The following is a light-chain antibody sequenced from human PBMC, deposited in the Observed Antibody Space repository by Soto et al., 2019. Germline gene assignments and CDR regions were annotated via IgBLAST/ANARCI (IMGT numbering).Light chain of an antibody. Sequence: QSALTQPASVSGSPGQSITISCTGTSSDVGGYNFVSWYQQHPGKAPKLMIYDVINRPSGVSNRFSGSKSGNTASLTISGLQAEDEADYYCLSYSSSTSPYVLGTGTKAPS. CDR1: SSDVGGYNF. CDR3: LSYSSSTSPYV. CDR2: DVI. V-gene: IGLV2-14*01. J-gene: IGLJ1*01.